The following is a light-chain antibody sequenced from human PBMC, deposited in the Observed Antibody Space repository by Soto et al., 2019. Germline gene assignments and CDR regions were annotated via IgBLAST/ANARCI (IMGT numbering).Light chain of an antibody. CDR1: QSVSSN. J-gene: IGKJ1*01. CDR3: QQYNNSPPTWT. Sequence: EIVMTQSPATLSVSPGERATLSCRASQSVSSNLAWYQQKPGQAPRLLIYGASTRATGIPARFSGSGSGTEVTLTISSLQSEDFTVYYCQQYNNSPPTWTFGQGTKVEIK. CDR2: GAS. V-gene: IGKV3-15*01.